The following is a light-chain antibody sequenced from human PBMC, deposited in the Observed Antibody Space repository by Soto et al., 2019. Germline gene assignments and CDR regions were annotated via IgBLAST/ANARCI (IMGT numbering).Light chain of an antibody. CDR3: QQHDILPIT. J-gene: IGKJ5*01. CDR1: QSVSSSY. V-gene: IGKV3-20*01. CDR2: GAS. Sequence: EIVLTQSPGTLSLSPAERATLSCRSSQSVSSSYLAWFRQKPGQAPRLXIYGASSRATGIPDSFSGAGSGTDFTLTISRLEPEDFALYYCQQHDILPITFGQGTRLEIK.